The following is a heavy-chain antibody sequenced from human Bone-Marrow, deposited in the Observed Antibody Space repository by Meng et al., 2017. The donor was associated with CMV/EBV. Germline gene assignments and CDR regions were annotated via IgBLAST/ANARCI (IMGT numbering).Heavy chain of an antibody. Sequence: ASVKVSCKASGYTFTGYYMHWVRQAPGQGLEWMGWINPNSGGTNYAQKFQGRVTMTRDTSISTAYMELSRLRSDDTAVYYCASGQQLDGWGEGYYYYGMDAWGQGTTVTVSS. V-gene: IGHV1-2*02. CDR2: INPNSGGT. CDR3: ASGQQLDGWGEGYYYYGMDA. CDR1: GYTFTGYY. J-gene: IGHJ6*02. D-gene: IGHD6-13*01.